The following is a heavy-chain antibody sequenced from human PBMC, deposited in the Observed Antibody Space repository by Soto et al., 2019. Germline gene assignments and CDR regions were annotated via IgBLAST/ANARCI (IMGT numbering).Heavy chain of an antibody. CDR3: ARDLSGTGLDI. Sequence: SETLSLTCSVSGDSIGRFYWSWIRQSAGKGLEWIGRVYSTGGVTYNPALKGRVTISLDRSNNHISLEMSSVTAADTAVYFCARDLSGTGLDIWGRGTRVTVSS. CDR2: VYSTGGV. D-gene: IGHD1-26*01. J-gene: IGHJ6*02. V-gene: IGHV4-4*07. CDR1: GDSIGRFY.